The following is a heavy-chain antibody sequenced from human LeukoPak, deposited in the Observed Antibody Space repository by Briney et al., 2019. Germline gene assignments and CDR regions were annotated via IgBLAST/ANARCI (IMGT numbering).Heavy chain of an antibody. Sequence: GGPLKISFQGPGSRFTNYWIGGARQMHGKGLEWMGIIYPVVSYTKYSPSFQGQLTISADKSISTAYLQWSSLKASDSAMYYCARWSLVYSNYAGYFGSWGQGTLVTVSS. CDR2: IYPVVSYT. CDR3: ARWSLVYSNYAGYFGS. D-gene: IGHD4-11*01. J-gene: IGHJ4*02. V-gene: IGHV5-51*01. CDR1: GSRFTNYW.